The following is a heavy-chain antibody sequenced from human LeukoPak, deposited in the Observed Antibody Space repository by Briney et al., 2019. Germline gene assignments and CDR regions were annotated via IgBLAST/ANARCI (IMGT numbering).Heavy chain of an antibody. CDR3: ARVEHSSSWYQLDY. CDR1: GYTFTSYG. D-gene: IGHD6-13*01. V-gene: IGHV1-18*01. Sequence: ASVKVSCKASGYTFTSYGITWVRQAPGQGLEWMGWISVYNGNTNYAQKLQGRVTMTTDTSTSTAYMELTSLKSDDTAVYFCARVEHSSSWYQLDYWGQGTLATVSS. J-gene: IGHJ4*02. CDR2: ISVYNGNT.